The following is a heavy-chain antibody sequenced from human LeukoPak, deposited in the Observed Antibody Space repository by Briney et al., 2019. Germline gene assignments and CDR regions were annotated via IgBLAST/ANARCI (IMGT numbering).Heavy chain of an antibody. Sequence: SETLSLTCTVSGDSISSGSYYWSWIRQPAGKGLEWIGRIYTSESTNYNPSLKSRVTISVDTSKNQFSLKLSSVTAADTAVYYCARDHGSGSYWYYFDYWGQGTLVTVSS. CDR1: GDSISSGSYY. CDR3: ARDHGSGSYWYYFDY. J-gene: IGHJ4*02. CDR2: IYTSEST. V-gene: IGHV4-61*02. D-gene: IGHD3-10*01.